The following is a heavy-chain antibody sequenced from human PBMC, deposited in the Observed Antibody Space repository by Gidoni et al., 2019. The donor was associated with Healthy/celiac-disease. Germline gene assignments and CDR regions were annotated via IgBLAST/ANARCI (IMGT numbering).Heavy chain of an antibody. Sequence: EVQLVESGGGLVQPGGSLRLSCAASGFTFSSYWMSWVRQAPGKGLEWVANIKQDGSEKYYVDSVKGRFTISRDNAKNSLYLQMNSLRAEDTAVYYCARELTVQLEKVYDAFDIWGQGTMVTVSS. CDR3: ARELTVQLEKVYDAFDI. CDR1: GFTFSSYW. J-gene: IGHJ3*02. CDR2: IKQDGSEK. D-gene: IGHD1-1*01. V-gene: IGHV3-7*01.